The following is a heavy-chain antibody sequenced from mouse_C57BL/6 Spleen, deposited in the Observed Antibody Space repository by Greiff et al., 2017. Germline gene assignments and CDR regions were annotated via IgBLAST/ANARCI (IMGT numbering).Heavy chain of an antibody. CDR2: IWRGGST. V-gene: IGHV2-5*01. J-gene: IGHJ1*03. D-gene: IGHD1-1*01. Sequence: VKLVESGPGLVQPSQSLSITCTVSGFSLTSYGVHWVRQSPGKGLEWLGVIWRGGSTDYNAAFMSRLSITKDNSKSQVFFKMNSLQADDTAIYYCAKEVITTVVAPPHWYFDVWGTGTTVTVSS. CDR3: AKEVITTVVAPPHWYFDV. CDR1: GFSLTSYG.